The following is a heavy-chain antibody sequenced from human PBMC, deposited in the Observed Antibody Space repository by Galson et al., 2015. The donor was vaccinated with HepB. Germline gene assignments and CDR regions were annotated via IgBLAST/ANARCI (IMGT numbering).Heavy chain of an antibody. V-gene: IGHV4-59*08. Sequence: SETLSLTCTVSGGSISSYYWSWIRQPPGKGLEWIGFIYYSGSTNYNPSLKSRVTISVDMSKNQFSLKLSSVSAADTAVYYCAKHKEGWFDPWGQGTLVTVSS. CDR3: AKHKEGWFDP. J-gene: IGHJ5*02. CDR1: GGSISSYY. CDR2: IYYSGST.